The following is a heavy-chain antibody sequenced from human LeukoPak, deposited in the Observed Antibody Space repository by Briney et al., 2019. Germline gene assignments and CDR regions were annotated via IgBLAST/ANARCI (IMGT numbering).Heavy chain of an antibody. D-gene: IGHD2-21*02. Sequence: PGGSLRLSCAASGFXFSSFWIHWVRQAPGKGLVWVSRISGDGTTTTYADSVKGRFTISRDNAKNTLYLRLNSLRAEDTAVYYCARRPAYCGGDCFFSDYWGQGILVTVSS. CDR2: ISGDGTTT. V-gene: IGHV3-74*01. J-gene: IGHJ4*02. CDR1: GFXFSSFW. CDR3: ARRPAYCGGDCFFSDY.